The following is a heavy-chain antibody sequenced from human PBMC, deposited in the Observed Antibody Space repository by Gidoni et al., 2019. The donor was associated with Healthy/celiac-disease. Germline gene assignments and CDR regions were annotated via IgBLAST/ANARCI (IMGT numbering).Heavy chain of an antibody. J-gene: IGHJ4*02. Sequence: EVQLVESGGGLVQPGGSLRLSCAASGFTFSSYEMNWVRQAPGKGLEWVSYISSSGSTIYYADSVKGRFTISRDNAKNSLYLQMNSLRAEDTAVYYCARVCFLDAYCGGGDYWGQGTLVTVSS. D-gene: IGHD2-21*01. V-gene: IGHV3-48*03. CDR3: ARVCFLDAYCGGGDY. CDR2: ISSSGSTI. CDR1: GFTFSSYE.